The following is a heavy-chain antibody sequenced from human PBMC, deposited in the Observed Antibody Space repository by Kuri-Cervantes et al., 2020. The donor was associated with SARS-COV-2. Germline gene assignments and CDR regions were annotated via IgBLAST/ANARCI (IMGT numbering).Heavy chain of an antibody. V-gene: IGHV3-74*01. D-gene: IGHD5-18*01. CDR1: GFTFSNYW. CDR3: ARTARGYSYGPIDY. J-gene: IGHJ4*02. CDR2: IDSDGSST. Sequence: GESLKIPCAASGFTFSNYWMHWVRQAPGKGLVWVSRIDSDGSSTSYADSVKGRFAISRDNAKNTLLLQMNSLRAEDTAVYYCARTARGYSYGPIDYWGQGTLVTVSS.